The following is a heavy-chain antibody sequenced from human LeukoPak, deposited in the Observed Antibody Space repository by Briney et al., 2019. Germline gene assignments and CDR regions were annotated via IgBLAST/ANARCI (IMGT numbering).Heavy chain of an antibody. Sequence: PGTSLRLPCAASGFSFSGYGMHWVRQAPGKGLEWVAVMWSDGNNKNYADSVKGRFTVSRDTSTSTLYLHMNSLRAEDTAVYFCARDLDTNSRFSWLDPWGQGTLVTVSS. J-gene: IGHJ5*02. D-gene: IGHD6-13*01. CDR2: MWSDGNNK. CDR3: ARDLDTNSRFSWLDP. V-gene: IGHV3-30*06. CDR1: GFSFSGYG.